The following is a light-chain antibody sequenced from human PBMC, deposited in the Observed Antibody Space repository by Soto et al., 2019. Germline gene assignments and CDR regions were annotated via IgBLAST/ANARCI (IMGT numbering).Light chain of an antibody. CDR1: QSVSSSY. CDR3: QQYGSSPLT. V-gene: IGKV3-20*01. J-gene: IGKJ4*01. Sequence: EIVLTQSPGTLSLSPGERATLSCRASQSVSSSYLAWYQQKPGQATRLLMYGASSRATGIPDRFSGSGSGTDFTLTISRLEPEDFAVYYCQQYGSSPLTFGGGTKVEIK. CDR2: GAS.